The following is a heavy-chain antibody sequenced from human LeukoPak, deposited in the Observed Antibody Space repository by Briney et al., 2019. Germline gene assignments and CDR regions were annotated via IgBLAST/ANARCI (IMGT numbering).Heavy chain of an antibody. CDR1: GFPFSGYW. Sequence: GGSLRLSCAASGFPFSGYWMSWVRQAPGKGLEWVANIKQDGTEKYYLDSVKGRFTISRDNAKNSLSLQMNSLRAEDTAVYYCAREIWPGYFDYCGQGTLVTVSS. CDR2: IKQDGTEK. J-gene: IGHJ4*02. CDR3: AREIWPGYFDY. V-gene: IGHV3-7*01.